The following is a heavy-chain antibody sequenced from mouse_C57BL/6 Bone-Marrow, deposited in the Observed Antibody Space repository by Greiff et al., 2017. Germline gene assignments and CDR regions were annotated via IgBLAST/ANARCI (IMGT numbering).Heavy chain of an antibody. Sequence: QVQLQQPGAELVKPGASVKLSCKASGYTFTSYWMHWVKQRPGQGLEWIGMIHPNSGSTNYNEKFKSKATLTVDKSSSTAYMQLSSLTSEDSAVYYWARGGEYYGSWFAYWGQGTLVTVSA. CDR3: ARGGEYYGSWFAY. J-gene: IGHJ3*01. CDR2: IHPNSGST. V-gene: IGHV1-64*01. D-gene: IGHD1-1*01. CDR1: GYTFTSYW.